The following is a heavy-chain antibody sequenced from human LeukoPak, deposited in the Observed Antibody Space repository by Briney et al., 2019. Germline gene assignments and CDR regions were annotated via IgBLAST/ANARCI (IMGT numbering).Heavy chain of an antibody. CDR3: ATLLPGV. Sequence: GGSLSLSCVASGFTISNYWMHWVRQAPGKGLVWVSRINSDGSITTYADSVKGRFTISRDNAKNTMYLQMNSLRDEDTAVYYCATLLPGVWGQGTLVTVSS. CDR1: GFTISNYW. D-gene: IGHD1-26*01. V-gene: IGHV3-74*01. J-gene: IGHJ4*02. CDR2: INSDGSIT.